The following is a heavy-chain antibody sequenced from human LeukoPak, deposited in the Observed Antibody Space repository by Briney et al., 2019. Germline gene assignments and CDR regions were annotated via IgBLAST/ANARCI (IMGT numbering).Heavy chain of an antibody. CDR3: ARDPSNTSGWYIYFDY. J-gene: IGHJ4*02. Sequence: GASVNVPCKASGYTFNIYGISWARHAPGQGLEWMGWISAYNGDTHYAQRFQGRVTLTIDTSTSTAYMELTNLRSDDTAIYYCARDPSNTSGWYIYFDYWGQGTLVTVSS. CDR2: ISAYNGDT. D-gene: IGHD6-19*01. CDR1: GYTFNIYG. V-gene: IGHV1-18*01.